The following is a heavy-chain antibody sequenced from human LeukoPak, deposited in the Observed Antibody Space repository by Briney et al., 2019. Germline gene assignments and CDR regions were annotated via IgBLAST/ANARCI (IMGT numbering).Heavy chain of an antibody. V-gene: IGHV3-53*01. CDR2: LYSSGIT. CDR3: ARDSSSFPNYFDF. J-gene: IGHJ4*02. D-gene: IGHD3-3*02. Sequence: PGGSLRLSCAASGFTVSSTYMSWVRQAPGQGLEWVSLLYSSGITFYAESVQGRFTISRDNSKNTLYLQMNSLRAEDTAIYYCARDSSSFPNYFDFWGKGTLVTVSS. CDR1: GFTVSSTY.